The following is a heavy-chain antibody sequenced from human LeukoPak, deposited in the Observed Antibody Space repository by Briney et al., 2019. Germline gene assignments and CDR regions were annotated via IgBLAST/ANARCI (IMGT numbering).Heavy chain of an antibody. D-gene: IGHD5-18*01. CDR1: GFTFSSYA. CDR3: ARDLHGYSYGYFDY. V-gene: IGHV3-30-3*01. J-gene: IGHJ4*02. Sequence: GGSLRLSCAASGFTFSSYAVHWVRQAPGKGLEWVAVISYDGSNNYYADSVKGRFTISRDNSENTLYLHMNSLRAEDTVSYYCARDLHGYSYGYFDYWGQGTLVTVSS. CDR2: ISYDGSNN.